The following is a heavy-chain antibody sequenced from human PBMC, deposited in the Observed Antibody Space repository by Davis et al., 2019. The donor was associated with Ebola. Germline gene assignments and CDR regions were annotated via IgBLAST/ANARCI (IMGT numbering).Heavy chain of an antibody. V-gene: IGHV1-18*01. CDR1: GYTFTSYG. D-gene: IGHD6-13*01. CDR3: ARAIAAPNWFDP. Sequence: ASVKVSCKASGYTFTSYGISWVRQAPGQGLEWMGWINTYSINTNYAQKVQGRVTMTTDTSTSTAYMELRSLRSDDTAVYYCARAIAAPNWFDPWGQGTLVTVSS. CDR2: INTYSINT. J-gene: IGHJ5*02.